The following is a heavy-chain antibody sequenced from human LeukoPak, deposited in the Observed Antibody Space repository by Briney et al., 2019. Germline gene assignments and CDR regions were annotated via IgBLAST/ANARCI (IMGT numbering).Heavy chain of an antibody. D-gene: IGHD3-10*01. CDR2: INPSGGST. CDR3: ARGHNILLWFGALDY. J-gene: IGHJ4*02. Sequence: GASVKVSCKASGYTFTSYGISWVRQAPGQGLEWMGIINPSGGSTSYAQKFQGRVTMTRDTSTSTVYMELSSLRSEDTAVYYCARGHNILLWFGALDYWGQGTLVTVSS. CDR1: GYTFTSYG. V-gene: IGHV1-46*01.